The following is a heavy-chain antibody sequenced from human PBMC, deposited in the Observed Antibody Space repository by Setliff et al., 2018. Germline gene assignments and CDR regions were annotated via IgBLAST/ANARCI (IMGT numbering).Heavy chain of an antibody. CDR1: GFSFSSHG. CDR2: INFDGYHK. D-gene: IGHD3-3*01. Sequence: GGSLRLSCAASGFSFSSHGMHWVRQAPGKGLEWVATINFDGYHKFYADSVKGRFTISRDNSKNTLYLQMNSLRVEDTAHYYCWYDFWGQGTLVTVSS. J-gene: IGHJ4*02. CDR3: WYDF. V-gene: IGHV3-30*02.